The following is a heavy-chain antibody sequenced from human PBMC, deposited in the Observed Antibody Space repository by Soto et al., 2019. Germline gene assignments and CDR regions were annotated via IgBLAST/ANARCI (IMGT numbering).Heavy chain of an antibody. CDR1: GFTFSTYW. V-gene: IGHV3-7*05. CDR3: ARDWGAPGRGSALGYYYHFGMDV. D-gene: IGHD3-16*01. CDR2: INEDGSEA. J-gene: IGHJ6*02. Sequence: EVQLVESGGGLVQPGGSLRLSCAASGFTFSTYWMNWVRQAPGKGLEGVANINEDGSEAYYVDSVKGRFTISRDNAKNSLYLDMNRLRGEDTAVYYCARDWGAPGRGSALGYYYHFGMDVWGQGTTVTVPS.